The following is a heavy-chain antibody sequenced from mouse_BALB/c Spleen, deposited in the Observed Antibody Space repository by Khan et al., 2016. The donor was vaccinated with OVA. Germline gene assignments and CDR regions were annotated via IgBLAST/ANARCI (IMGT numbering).Heavy chain of an antibody. D-gene: IGHD6-2*01. CDR2: INPSTGYT. CDR3: TRRGLFGLFAY. V-gene: IGHV1-7*01. Sequence: VQLQESGAELAKPGASVKMSCTASGYTFTTYWIHWIKQRPGQGLEWIGYINPSTGYTESNKKFKDKATLTADESSSTAYMQLNRLTSADSAVYYGTRRGLFGLFAYWGQGTLVTVSA. J-gene: IGHJ3*01. CDR1: GYTFTTYW.